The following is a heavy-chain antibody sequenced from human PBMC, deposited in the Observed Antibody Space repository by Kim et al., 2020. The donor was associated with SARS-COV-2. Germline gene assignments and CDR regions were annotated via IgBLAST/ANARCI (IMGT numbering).Heavy chain of an antibody. CDR3: AKGQALGDSYGLYGMDV. J-gene: IGHJ6*01. Sequence: GGSLRLSCVASGFTFSSYAMHWVRQAPGKGLEWVAVISYDGSKKYYADSVKGRFTISRDNSKNMMYVQMNSLRAEDTAVYYCAKGQALGDSYGLYGMDV. CDR1: GFTFSSYA. D-gene: IGHD5-18*01. CDR2: ISYDGSKK. V-gene: IGHV3-30*18.